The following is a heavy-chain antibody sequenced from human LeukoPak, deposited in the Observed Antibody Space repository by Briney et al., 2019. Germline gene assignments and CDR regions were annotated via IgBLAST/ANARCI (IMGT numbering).Heavy chain of an antibody. D-gene: IGHD3-9*01. V-gene: IGHV3-9*03. CDR1: GFTFADYA. J-gene: IGHJ6*04. CDR3: AKDTVGLTLGGMDV. CDR2: ISWNSGSI. Sequence: GGSLTLSCAASGFTFADYAMHWVRQAPGKGLEWVSGISWNSGSIGYANSVKGRSTISRDYAKNSLYLQMNSQRAEDMGLYYCAKDTVGLTLGGMDVWGKGTTVTVSS.